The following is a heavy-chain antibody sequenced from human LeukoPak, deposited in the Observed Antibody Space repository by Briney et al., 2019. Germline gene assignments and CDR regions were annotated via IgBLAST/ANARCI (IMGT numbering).Heavy chain of an antibody. CDR2: IYYSGST. CDR1: GGSISSSSYY. J-gene: IGHJ5*02. Sequence: SETLSLTCTVSGGSISSSSYYWGWIRQPPGKGLEWIGSIYYSGSTYYNPSLKSRVTISVDTSKNQFSLKLSSVTAADTAVYYCASSIVVVPAAPHPGWFDPWGQGTLVTVS. D-gene: IGHD2-2*01. V-gene: IGHV4-39*01. CDR3: ASSIVVVPAAPHPGWFDP.